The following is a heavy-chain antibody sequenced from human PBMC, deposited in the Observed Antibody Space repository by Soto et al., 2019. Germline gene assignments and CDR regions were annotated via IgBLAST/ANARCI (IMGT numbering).Heavy chain of an antibody. D-gene: IGHD2-21*02. CDR3: ARVATRLQSMEVLEY. J-gene: IGHJ4*02. Sequence: QVQLVESGGGVVQPGTSLRLSCNASGFIFRDYLIHWVRQAPGKGLEWLAVLSFDGTAEYYADSTRGRFTISRDIPKSTTYLVINNVRREDMAMYYCARVATRLQSMEVLEYWGQGTLVTVPS. V-gene: IGHV3-30*03. CDR1: GFIFRDYL. CDR2: LSFDGTAE.